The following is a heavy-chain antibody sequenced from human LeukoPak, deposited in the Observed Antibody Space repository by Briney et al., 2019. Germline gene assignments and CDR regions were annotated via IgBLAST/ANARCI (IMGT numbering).Heavy chain of an antibody. J-gene: IGHJ4*02. Sequence: GGSLRLSCAASGFTFSNAWMNWVRRAPGKGLEWVGRIKSKTDGGTTDYAAPVKGRFTISRDDSKNTLYLQMNSLKTEDTVVYYCTTDPYYYDSSTLCAYWGQGTLVTVSS. CDR2: IKSKTDGGTT. CDR3: TTDPYYYDSSTLCAY. CDR1: GFTFSNAW. V-gene: IGHV3-15*07. D-gene: IGHD3-22*01.